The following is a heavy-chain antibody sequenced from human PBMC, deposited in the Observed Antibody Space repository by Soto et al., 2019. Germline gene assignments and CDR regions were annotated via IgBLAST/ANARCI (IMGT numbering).Heavy chain of an antibody. CDR1: VASIKIANW. J-gene: IGHJ6*01. CDR3: AKRYDFWSGRWYGLGV. V-gene: IGHV4-4*02. D-gene: IGHD3-3*01. Sequence: SETLCLTCTFSVASIKIANWLLWFRQHPGKGLEWIGEIYHIGSTTYNPSLKSRATISVDKSKNQFSLKVTSVTAADTGIYYCAKRYDFWSGRWYGLGVWGQGTTVTVSS. CDR2: IYHIGST.